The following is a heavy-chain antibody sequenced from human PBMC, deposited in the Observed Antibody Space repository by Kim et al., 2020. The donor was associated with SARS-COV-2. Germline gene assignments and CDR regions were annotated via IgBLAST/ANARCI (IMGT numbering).Heavy chain of an antibody. CDR1: GGSFSGYY. CDR2: INHSGST. D-gene: IGHD3-9*01. V-gene: IGHV4-34*01. Sequence: SETLSLTCAVYGGSFSGYYWSWIRQPPGKGLEWIGEINHSGSTNYNPSLKSRVTISVDTSKNQFSLKLSSVTAADTAVYYCARGLPYYDILTGYYISWFDPWGQGTLVTVSS. CDR3: ARGLPYYDILTGYYISWFDP. J-gene: IGHJ5*02.